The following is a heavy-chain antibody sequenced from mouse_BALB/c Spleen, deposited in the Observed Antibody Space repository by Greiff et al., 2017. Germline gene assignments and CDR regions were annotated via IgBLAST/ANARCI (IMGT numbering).Heavy chain of an antibody. CDR1: GYTFSSYW. V-gene: IGHV14-4*02. CDR3: NADGKY. CDR2: IDPENGDT. J-gene: IGHJ3*01. Sequence: VQLQQSGAELMKPGASVKISCKATGYTFSSYWIEWVKQRPEQGLEWIGWIDPENGDTEYAPKFQGKATMTADTSSNTAYLQLSSLTSEDTAVYYCNADGKYWGQGTLVTVSA. D-gene: IGHD2-1*01.